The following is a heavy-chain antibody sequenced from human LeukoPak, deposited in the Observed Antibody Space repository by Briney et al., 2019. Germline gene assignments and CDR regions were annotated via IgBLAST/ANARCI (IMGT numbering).Heavy chain of an antibody. D-gene: IGHD6-19*01. CDR2: TYTSGST. CDR1: GGSISSYY. CDR3: ARSIAVAGTRSWFDP. Sequence: SETLSLTCTVSGGSISSYYWSWIRQPAGKGLEWIGRTYTSGSTNYNPSLKSRVTMSVDTSKNQFSLKLSSVTAADTAVYYCARSIAVAGTRSWFDPWGQGTLVTVSS. V-gene: IGHV4-4*07. J-gene: IGHJ5*02.